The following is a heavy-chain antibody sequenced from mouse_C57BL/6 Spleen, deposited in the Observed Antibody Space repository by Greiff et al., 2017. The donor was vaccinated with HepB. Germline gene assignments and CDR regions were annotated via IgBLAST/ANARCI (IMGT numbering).Heavy chain of an antibody. V-gene: IGHV1-4*01. CDR3: EYDDGYAFDY. CDR1: GYTFTSYT. CDR2: INPSSGYT. J-gene: IGHJ3*01. Sequence: VQLQQSGAELARPGASVKMSCKASGYTFTSYTMHWVKQRPGQGLEWIGYINPSSGYTKYNQKFKDKATLTADKSSSTAYMQLSSLTSEDSAVYACEYDDGYAFDYWGQGTLVTVSA. D-gene: IGHD2-3*01.